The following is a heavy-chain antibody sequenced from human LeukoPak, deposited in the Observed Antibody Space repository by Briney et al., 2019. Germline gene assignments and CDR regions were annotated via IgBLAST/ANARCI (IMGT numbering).Heavy chain of an antibody. J-gene: IGHJ4*02. CDR2: IKEDGSDK. Sequence: PGGSLRLSCAASGFIFSYYWMSWVRQAPGKGLEWVANIKEDGSDKYYVDSVKGRFTISRHNAENSLYLQMNSLRAEDTAVYYCARDPPRGDFWSGAGRYYFDYWGQGTLVTVSS. D-gene: IGHD3-3*01. CDR1: GFIFSYYW. V-gene: IGHV3-7*01. CDR3: ARDPPRGDFWSGAGRYYFDY.